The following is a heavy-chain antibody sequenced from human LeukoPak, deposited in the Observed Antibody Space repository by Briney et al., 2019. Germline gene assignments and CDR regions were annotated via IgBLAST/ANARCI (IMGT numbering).Heavy chain of an antibody. D-gene: IGHD5-18*01. Sequence: GGSLRLSCTSSGFTFGTYAVSWFRQAPGKGLEWVAFIRSKTFGGTSEYAAPVKGRFTNSRDDSKSIAYLQMNSLKTEDTAVYYCTRYSGRTDYWGQGTLVSVSS. CDR2: IRSKTFGGTS. CDR1: GFTFGTYA. CDR3: TRYSGRTDY. J-gene: IGHJ4*02. V-gene: IGHV3-49*03.